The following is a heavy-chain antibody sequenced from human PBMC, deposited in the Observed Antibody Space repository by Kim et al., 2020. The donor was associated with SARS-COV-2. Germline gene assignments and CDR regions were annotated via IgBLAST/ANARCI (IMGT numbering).Heavy chain of an antibody. CDR3: ARDGDIVATIRFDY. Sequence: DHVKGRFSISRDKAKTSLYRQMNSLRDEDTAVYYCARDGDIVATIRFDYWGQGTLVTVSS. V-gene: IGHV3-48*02. D-gene: IGHD5-12*01. J-gene: IGHJ4*02.